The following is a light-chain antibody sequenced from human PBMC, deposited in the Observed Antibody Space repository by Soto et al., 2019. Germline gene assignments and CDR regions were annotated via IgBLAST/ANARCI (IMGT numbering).Light chain of an antibody. Sequence: EIVMTQSPATLSVSPGERATLSCRASQSVGSNLAWYQLKPGQAPRLLIYGASTRATGIPARFSGSGSETDFTLTISSRQSEDFAIYFCQQYNNWLPDRTFGQGTKVEIK. V-gene: IGKV3-15*01. CDR2: GAS. CDR1: QSVGSN. CDR3: QQYNNWLPDRT. J-gene: IGKJ1*01.